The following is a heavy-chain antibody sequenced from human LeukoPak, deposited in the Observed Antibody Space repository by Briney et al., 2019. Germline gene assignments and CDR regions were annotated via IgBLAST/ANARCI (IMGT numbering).Heavy chain of an antibody. D-gene: IGHD1-26*01. CDR2: IYYSGGT. Sequence: PSETLSLTCAVSGDSSSSSIYYWGWIRQPPGKGLEWIGQIYYSGGTHYNPSFTSRLTMSIDTSENQLSLSLNSVTAADTAVYYCAGREWERLDYYFDYWGQGTLVIVSS. J-gene: IGHJ4*02. CDR3: AGREWERLDYYFDY. CDR1: GDSSSSSIYY. V-gene: IGHV4-39*07.